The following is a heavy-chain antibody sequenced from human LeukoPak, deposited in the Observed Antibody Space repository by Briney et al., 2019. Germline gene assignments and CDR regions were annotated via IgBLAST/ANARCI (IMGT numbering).Heavy chain of an antibody. V-gene: IGHV1-2*02. Sequence: ASVKVSCKASGYTFTSYGISWVRQAPGQGLEWMGWINPNSGGTNYAQKFQGRVTMTRDTSISTAYMELSRLRSDDTAVYYCARDNGSGSYYTPYYYMDVWGKGTTVTISS. J-gene: IGHJ6*03. CDR2: INPNSGGT. D-gene: IGHD3-10*01. CDR3: ARDNGSGSYYTPYYYMDV. CDR1: GYTFTSYG.